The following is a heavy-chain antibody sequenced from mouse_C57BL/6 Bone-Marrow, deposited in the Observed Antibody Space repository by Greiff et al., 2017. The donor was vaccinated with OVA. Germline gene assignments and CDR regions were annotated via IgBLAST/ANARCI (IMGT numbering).Heavy chain of an antibody. CDR3: ARWANWDAWYFDV. D-gene: IGHD4-1*01. CDR1: GIDFSRYW. Sequence: EVKLLESGGGLVQPGGSLKLSCAVSGIDFSRYWMSWVRRAPGKGLEWIGEINPDSRIINYAPSLKDKFIISRDKAENALYLQMSKVRSEDTALYYCARWANWDAWYFDVWGTGTTVTVSS. V-gene: IGHV4-1*01. J-gene: IGHJ1*03. CDR2: INPDSRII.